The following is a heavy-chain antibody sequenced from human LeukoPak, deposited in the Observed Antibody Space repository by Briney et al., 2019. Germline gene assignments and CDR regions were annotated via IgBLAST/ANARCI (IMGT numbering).Heavy chain of an antibody. CDR2: INPNSGGT. CDR3: ARDFGVLSSSGSEHDY. CDR1: GYTFTGYY. V-gene: IGHV1-2*02. J-gene: IGHJ4*03. Sequence: GASVKVSCKASGYTFTGYYVHWVRQAPGQGLEWMGWINPNSGGTNHAQKFQGRVTMTRETSISTAYMELSRLRSDDTAVYYCARDFGVLSSSGSEHDYWGHGNPVTVSS. D-gene: IGHD6-19*01.